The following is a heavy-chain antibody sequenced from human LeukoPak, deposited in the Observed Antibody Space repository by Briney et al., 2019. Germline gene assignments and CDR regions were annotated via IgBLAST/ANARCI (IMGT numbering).Heavy chain of an antibody. J-gene: IGHJ4*02. CDR3: ARDTAAQGPAIDYDY. CDR2: MDPNSGNT. CDR1: GYTFTSYD. Sequence: GASVKVSCKASGYTFTSYDTNWVRQATGQGLEWMGWMDPNSGNTGYAQKFQGRVTMTRNTSISTAYMELSSLRSEDTAVYYCARDTAAQGPAIDYDYWGQGTLVTVSS. V-gene: IGHV1-8*01. D-gene: IGHD2-2*01.